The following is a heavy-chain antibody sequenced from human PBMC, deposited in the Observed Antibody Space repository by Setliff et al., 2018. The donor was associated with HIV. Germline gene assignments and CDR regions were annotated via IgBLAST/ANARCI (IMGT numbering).Heavy chain of an antibody. CDR1: GGSISSHY. CDR2: IFYSGST. V-gene: IGHV4-59*11. J-gene: IGHJ4*02. CDR3: ARTLGAYSSSSDPFDY. D-gene: IGHD6-6*01. Sequence: SETLSLTCTVPGGSISSHYWSWIRQPPGKELEWIGYIFYSGSTKYNPSLQSRVTISIDTSKNQFSMRLSSVTAEDTAMYYCARTLGAYSSSSDPFDYWGQGALVTVSS.